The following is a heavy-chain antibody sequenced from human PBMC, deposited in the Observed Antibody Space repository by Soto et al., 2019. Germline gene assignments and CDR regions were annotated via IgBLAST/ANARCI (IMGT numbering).Heavy chain of an antibody. D-gene: IGHD2-15*01. Sequence: DVQLLESGGGLVQPEGSLRLSCAASGFTFSSYAMGWVRQGPGKGLEWVAVVSIGGSTHYAASVRGRFTISRDSSKNTLSLQMNSLTAEDTAVYFCATRRGAGGHFAYWGQGALVTVSS. V-gene: IGHV3-23*01. CDR1: GFTFSSYA. CDR2: VSIGGST. J-gene: IGHJ4*02. CDR3: ATRRGAGGHFAY.